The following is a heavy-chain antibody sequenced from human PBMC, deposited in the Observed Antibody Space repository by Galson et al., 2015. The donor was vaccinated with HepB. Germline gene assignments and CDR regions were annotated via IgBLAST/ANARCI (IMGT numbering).Heavy chain of an antibody. D-gene: IGHD3-9*01. J-gene: IGHJ2*01. CDR3: ARGRKLRYFDWLLQDDWYFDL. CDR1: AFTFNAYA. CDR2: ISFDGGNK. V-gene: IGHV3-30*04. Sequence: SLRLSCAASAFTFNAYAMHWVRQAPGKGLEWVTAISFDGGNKYYADSVRGRFTISRDNFKNTLYLQMNSLGAEDTAVYYCARGRKLRYFDWLLQDDWYFDLWGRGTLVTVSS.